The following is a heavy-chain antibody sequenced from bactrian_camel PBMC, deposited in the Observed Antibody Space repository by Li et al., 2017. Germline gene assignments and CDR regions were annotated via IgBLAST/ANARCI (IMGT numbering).Heavy chain of an antibody. CDR3: AADFRTVVAGCTFYDYTY. V-gene: IGHV3S53*01. D-gene: IGHD6*01. Sequence: SGGGSVHAGGSLRLSCTASGYTYSTYCMGWFRQAPGKEREGVAGIDSDGSTTYAGSVKGRFTISRDTAKNTMYLRMNSLTPDDSAMYYCAADFRTVVAGCTFYDYTYWGRGTQVTVS. CDR2: IDSDGST. J-gene: IGHJ4*01. CDR1: GYTYSTYC.